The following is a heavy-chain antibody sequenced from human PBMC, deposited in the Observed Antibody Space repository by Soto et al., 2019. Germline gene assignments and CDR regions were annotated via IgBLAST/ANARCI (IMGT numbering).Heavy chain of an antibody. Sequence: GASVKVSCKASGYTFTGYYMHWVREAPGQGLEWMGWINPNSGGTNYAQKFQGRVTMTRDTSIGTAYMELSRLRFDDTAVYYCARDYPPDYYDSSGYYFGGWFDLWGQGTLVTVSS. CDR3: ARDYPPDYYDSSGYYFGGWFDL. V-gene: IGHV1-2*02. J-gene: IGHJ5*02. CDR1: GYTFTGYY. CDR2: INPNSGGT. D-gene: IGHD3-22*01.